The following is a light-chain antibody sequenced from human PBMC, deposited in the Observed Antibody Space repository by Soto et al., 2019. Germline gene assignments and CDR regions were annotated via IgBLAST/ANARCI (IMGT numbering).Light chain of an antibody. CDR2: DAS. CDR3: QQYNSYVYT. J-gene: IGKJ2*01. V-gene: IGKV1-5*01. CDR1: QSISSW. Sequence: DIQMTQSPSTLSASVGDRVTITCRASQSISSWLAWYPQKPGKAPKLLIYDASSLESGVPASFSGSGSGTEFPLTLSTLQPDDFATYYCQQYNSYVYTFGQVTKLEIK.